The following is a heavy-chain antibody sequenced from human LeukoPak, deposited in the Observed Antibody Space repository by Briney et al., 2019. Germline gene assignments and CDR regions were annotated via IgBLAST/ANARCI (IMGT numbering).Heavy chain of an antibody. J-gene: IGHJ4*02. CDR1: GYTFTSYG. D-gene: IGHD2-2*01. CDR2: ISAYNGNT. CDR3: AREHRGDCSSTSCFVDY. Sequence: ASVKVSCKASGYTFTSYGISWVRQAPGQGLEWMGWISAYNGNTNYAQKLQGRVTMTTDTSTSTAYMEPRSLRSDDTAVYYCAREHRGDCSSTSCFVDYWGQGTLVTVSS. V-gene: IGHV1-18*01.